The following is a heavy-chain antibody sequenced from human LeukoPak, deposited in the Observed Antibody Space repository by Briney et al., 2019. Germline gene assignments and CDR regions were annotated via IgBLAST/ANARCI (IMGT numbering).Heavy chain of an antibody. J-gene: IGHJ3*02. CDR2: ISSSGSTI. CDR3: ARNLYGSGSRTRNAFDI. V-gene: IGHV3-11*01. Sequence: GGSLRLSCAASGFTFSDYYMSWIRQAPGKGLEWVSYISSSGSTIYYADSVKGRFTISRDNAKNSLYLQMNSLRAEDTAVYYSARNLYGSGSRTRNAFDIWGQGTMVTVSS. D-gene: IGHD3-10*01. CDR1: GFTFSDYY.